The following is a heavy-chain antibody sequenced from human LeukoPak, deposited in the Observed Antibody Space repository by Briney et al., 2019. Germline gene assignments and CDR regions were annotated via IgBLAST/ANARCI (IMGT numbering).Heavy chain of an antibody. J-gene: IGHJ4*02. V-gene: IGHV3-66*01. CDR2: IYSGGST. CDR1: GFSVSSNY. Sequence: GGSLRLSCAASGFSVSSNYMNWVRQAPGKGLEWVSVIYSGGSTYYADSVKDRFTISRDNSKNTLYLQMNTLRAEDTAVYYCARDWNTVIGYWGQGTLVTVSS. D-gene: IGHD4-11*01. CDR3: ARDWNTVIGY.